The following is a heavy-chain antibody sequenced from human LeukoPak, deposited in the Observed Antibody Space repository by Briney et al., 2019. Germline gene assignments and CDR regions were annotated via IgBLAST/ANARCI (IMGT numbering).Heavy chain of an antibody. V-gene: IGHV3-7*01. Sequence: GGSLRLSCAASGFTFSSYWMSWVRQAPGKGLEGVANIKKDGSEKYYVDSVKGRFTISRDNAKNSLYLQMNSLRAEDTAVYYCAREGYCSSTSCSDFDYWGQGTLVTVSS. D-gene: IGHD2-2*01. CDR1: GFTFSSYW. CDR2: IKKDGSEK. CDR3: AREGYCSSTSCSDFDY. J-gene: IGHJ4*02.